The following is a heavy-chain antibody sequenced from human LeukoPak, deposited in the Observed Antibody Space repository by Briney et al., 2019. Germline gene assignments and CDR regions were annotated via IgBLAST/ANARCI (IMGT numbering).Heavy chain of an antibody. Sequence: SETLSLTCAVYGGSFSGYYWSWIRQPPGKRLEWIGEINHSGSTNYNPSLKSRVTISVDTFKNQFSLKLSSVTAADTAVYYCARAIAVAGTSAENFDYWGQGTLVTVSS. CDR2: INHSGST. CDR3: ARAIAVAGTSAENFDY. D-gene: IGHD6-19*01. V-gene: IGHV4-34*01. J-gene: IGHJ4*02. CDR1: GGSFSGYY.